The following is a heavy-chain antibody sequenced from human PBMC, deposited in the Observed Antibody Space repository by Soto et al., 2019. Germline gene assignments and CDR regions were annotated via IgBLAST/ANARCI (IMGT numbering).Heavy chain of an antibody. V-gene: IGHV3-23*01. CDR2: ISGSGGST. D-gene: IGHD6-19*01. Sequence: PGGSLRLSCAASGFTFIRYAMSWVRQAPGKGLEWVSAISGSGGSTYYADSVKGRFTISRDNSKNTLYLQMNSLRAEDTAVYYCAKGRYSSGFCFDYWGQGTLVTVSS. CDR1: GFTFIRYA. J-gene: IGHJ4*02. CDR3: AKGRYSSGFCFDY.